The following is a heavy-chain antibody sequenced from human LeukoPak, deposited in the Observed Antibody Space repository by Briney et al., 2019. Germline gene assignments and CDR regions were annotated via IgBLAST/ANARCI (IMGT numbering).Heavy chain of an antibody. D-gene: IGHD6-13*01. CDR1: GDSISSSGYY. J-gene: IGHJ4*02. V-gene: IGHV4-39*01. CDR2: IHHSGNT. CDR3: ARLAAAGRNFDY. Sequence: SETLSLACSVSGDSISSSGYYWDWIRQPPGKGLEWIGSIHHSGNTNYNPSLKSRVTISVDTSKSQFSLKLSSVTAADTAVYYCARLAAAGRNFDYWGQGTLVTVSS.